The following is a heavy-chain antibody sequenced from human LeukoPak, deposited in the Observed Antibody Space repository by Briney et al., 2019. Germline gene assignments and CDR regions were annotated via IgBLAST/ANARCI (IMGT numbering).Heavy chain of an antibody. CDR3: ACRGLTSTWSFP. Sequence: KPGESLKISCQGFGYSFTSYWIGWVRQMPGKGMGWMGVIYPGDSRIRYNPSFQGQVTISVDKSISTAYLQWVSLRVSDSAMYYCACRGLTSTWSFPWGQGTLVTVSS. D-gene: IGHD6-13*01. CDR2: IYPGDSRI. J-gene: IGHJ5*02. V-gene: IGHV5-51*03. CDR1: GYSFTSYW.